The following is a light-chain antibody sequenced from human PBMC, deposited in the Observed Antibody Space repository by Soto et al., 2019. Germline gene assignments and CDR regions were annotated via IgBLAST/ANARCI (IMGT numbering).Light chain of an antibody. Sequence: QSVLTQPASVSGSPGQSITISCTGSGSDIGAYNYVSWYQQHPGKASKLLIHGVTRRPSGVSSRFSASKSAYTASLTISGLQAEDEANYYCSSFTTSYFYVFGPGTKVTVL. CDR2: GVT. CDR3: SSFTTSYFYV. CDR1: GSDIGAYNY. V-gene: IGLV2-14*01. J-gene: IGLJ1*01.